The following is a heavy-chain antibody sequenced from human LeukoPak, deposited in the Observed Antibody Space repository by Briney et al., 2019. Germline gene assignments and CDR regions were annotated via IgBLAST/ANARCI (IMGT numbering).Heavy chain of an antibody. V-gene: IGHV3-53*01. CDR3: ARDPRYYYDSSGRADAFDI. D-gene: IGHD3-22*01. J-gene: IGHJ3*02. CDR2: IYRGGST. Sequence: GGSLRLSCAASGFTVSSNYMSWVRQAPGKGLEWVSVIYRGGSTYYADSVKGRFTISRDNSKNTLYLQMNSLRAEDTAVYYCARDPRYYYDSSGRADAFDIWGQGTMVTVSS. CDR1: GFTVSSNY.